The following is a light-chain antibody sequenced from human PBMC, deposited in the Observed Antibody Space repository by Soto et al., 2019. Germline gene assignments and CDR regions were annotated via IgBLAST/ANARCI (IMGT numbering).Light chain of an antibody. CDR1: SSDVGGYNY. CDR2: DVS. CDR3: SSYTSSSTLLYV. V-gene: IGLV2-14*01. J-gene: IGLJ1*01. Sequence: QSALTQPASVSGSPGQSITISCPGTSSDVGGYNYVSWYQQHPGKAPKLMIYDVSNRPSGVSNRFSGSKSGNTAFLTISGLQAEDDADYYCSSYTSSSTLLYVFGTGTK.